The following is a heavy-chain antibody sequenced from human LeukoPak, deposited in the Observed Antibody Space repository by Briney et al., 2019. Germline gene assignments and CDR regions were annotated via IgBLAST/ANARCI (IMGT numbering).Heavy chain of an antibody. D-gene: IGHD3-10*01. Sequence: ASVKVSCKASGYPFISYVIHWVRQAPGQRLERMGWINPDNGNAEYSQKFQGRVTITRDTSATTAYMELSSLRSEDMAVYYCARDRGGTGDFDYWGQGTLVTVSS. CDR2: INPDNGNA. CDR1: GYPFISYV. J-gene: IGHJ4*02. CDR3: ARDRGGTGDFDY. V-gene: IGHV1-3*01.